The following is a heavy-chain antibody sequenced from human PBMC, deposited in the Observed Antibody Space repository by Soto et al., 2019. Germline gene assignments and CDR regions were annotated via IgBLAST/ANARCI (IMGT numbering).Heavy chain of an antibody. CDR3: ARGPMVRGVI. V-gene: IGHV4-34*01. J-gene: IGHJ4*01. D-gene: IGHD3-10*01. CDR2: INHSGSS. CDR1: GESSGGYY. Sequence: QVQLQQWGAGLLKPSETLSLTCAVYGESSGGYYWTWIRQPPGKGLEWIGEINHSGSSNYNPSLTSRVPRSLDTSRNQFSLKVRSVTAADTAVYYCARGPMVRGVIWGQGTLVTVSS.